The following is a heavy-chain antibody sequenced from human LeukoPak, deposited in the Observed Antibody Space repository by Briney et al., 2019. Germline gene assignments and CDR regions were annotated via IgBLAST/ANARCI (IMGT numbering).Heavy chain of an antibody. CDR2: ISGSGGST. Sequence: HPGGSLRLSFAAPGFTFSSYAMSGVPQAPGKGLRWVSAISGSGGSTYYADSVKGRFTIPRDNSKNTLYLQMNSLRAEDTAVYYCAKDRGYAQVEGSDYWGQGTLVTVSS. CDR3: AKDRGYAQVEGSDY. D-gene: IGHD1-1*01. CDR1: GFTFSSYA. J-gene: IGHJ4*02. V-gene: IGHV3-23*01.